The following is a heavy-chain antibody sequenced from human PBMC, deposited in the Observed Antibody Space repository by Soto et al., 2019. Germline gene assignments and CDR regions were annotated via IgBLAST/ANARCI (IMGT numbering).Heavy chain of an antibody. CDR1: GGSFSGYY. Sequence: QVQLQQWGAGLLKPSETLSLTCAVYGGSFSGYYWSWIRQPPGKGLEWIGEINHSGSTNYNPSLKSRVTISVETSKNQFSLKLSSVTAADTAVYYCARGGYDYIWGSYRWTTLEGFDYWGQGTLVTVSS. J-gene: IGHJ4*02. CDR2: INHSGST. V-gene: IGHV4-34*01. CDR3: ARGGYDYIWGSYRWTTLEGFDY. D-gene: IGHD3-16*02.